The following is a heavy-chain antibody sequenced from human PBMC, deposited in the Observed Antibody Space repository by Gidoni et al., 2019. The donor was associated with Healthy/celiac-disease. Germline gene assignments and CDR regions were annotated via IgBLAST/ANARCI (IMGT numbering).Heavy chain of an antibody. CDR3: ARDIRLRYFDWLPPHRGMDV. V-gene: IGHV1-46*01. CDR2: INPSGGST. Sequence: QVQLVQSGAEVKKPGASVKVSCKASGYTFTSYYMHWVRQAPGQGLEWMGIINPSGGSTSYAQKFQGRVTMTRDTSTSTVYMELSSLRSEDTAVYYCARDIRLRYFDWLPPHRGMDVWGQGTTVTVSS. CDR1: GYTFTSYY. J-gene: IGHJ6*02. D-gene: IGHD3-9*01.